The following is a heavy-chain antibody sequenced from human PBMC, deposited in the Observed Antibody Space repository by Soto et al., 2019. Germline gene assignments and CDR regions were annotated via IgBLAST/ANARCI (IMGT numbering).Heavy chain of an antibody. J-gene: IGHJ5*02. Sequence: QVQLQESGPGLVKSSQTLSLTCTVSGGSISSGGYYWSWIRQHPGTCLEWIGYIYYSGSTYYNPSLKSRVTIALDTSRNQFSLKLSSVTAAETAVYYCAREDIVVVVAATGGTGWFDPWGQGTLVTVYS. D-gene: IGHD2-15*01. CDR3: AREDIVVVVAATGGTGWFDP. CDR1: GGSISSGGYY. CDR2: IYYSGST. V-gene: IGHV4-31*03.